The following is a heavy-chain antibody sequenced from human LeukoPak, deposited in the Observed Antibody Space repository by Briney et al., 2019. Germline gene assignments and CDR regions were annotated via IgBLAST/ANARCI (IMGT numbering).Heavy chain of an antibody. CDR3: ARSRNNHFDY. CDR1: GYTFTGYY. V-gene: IGHV1-2*02. Sequence: ASVRVSCKASGYTFTGYYMHWVRQAPGQGLEWMGWISPDSGVTHYAQSFQGRVTMTRDTSISTAYMELSRLRSDDTAVYYCARSRNNHFDYWGQGTLVTVSS. J-gene: IGHJ4*02. CDR2: ISPDSGVT. D-gene: IGHD1-14*01.